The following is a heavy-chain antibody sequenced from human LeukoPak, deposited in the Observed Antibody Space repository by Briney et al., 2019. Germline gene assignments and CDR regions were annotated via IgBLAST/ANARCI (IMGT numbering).Heavy chain of an antibody. Sequence: SETLSLTCTVSSGSISSYYWSWIRQPPGKGLEWIGYIYYSGSTNYNPSLKSRVTISVDTSKNQFSLKLSSVTAADTAVYYCARDCSSTSCSDAFDIWGQGTMVTVSS. CDR1: SGSISSYY. CDR2: IYYSGST. CDR3: ARDCSSTSCSDAFDI. V-gene: IGHV4-59*01. J-gene: IGHJ3*02. D-gene: IGHD2-2*01.